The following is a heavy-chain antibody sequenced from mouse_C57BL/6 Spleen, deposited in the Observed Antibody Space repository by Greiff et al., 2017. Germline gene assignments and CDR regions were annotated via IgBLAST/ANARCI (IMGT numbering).Heavy chain of an antibody. J-gene: IGHJ2*01. V-gene: IGHV1-52*01. Sequence: QVQLKQPGAELVRPGSSVKLSCKASGYTFTSYWMHWVKQRPIQGLEWIGNIDPSDSETPYNQKFKDKATLTVNKSSSTAYMQLSSLTSEDSAVYYCARYSYYFDYWGQSTTLTVAS. CDR1: GYTFTSYW. CDR3: ARYSYYFDY. CDR2: IDPSDSET.